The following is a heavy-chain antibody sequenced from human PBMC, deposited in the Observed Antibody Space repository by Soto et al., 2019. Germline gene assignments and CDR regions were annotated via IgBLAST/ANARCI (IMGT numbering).Heavy chain of an antibody. D-gene: IGHD3-9*01. J-gene: IGHJ6*02. V-gene: IGHV3-53*01. Sequence: GGSLRLSCAASGFTVSTNYMSWVRQAPGKGVEWVSVIYSGGSTYYADSVKGRFTISRDNSKNTLYLQMNSLRAEDTAVYYCARDKGYDIRGMDVWGQGTTVTAP. CDR1: GFTVSTNY. CDR3: ARDKGYDIRGMDV. CDR2: IYSGGST.